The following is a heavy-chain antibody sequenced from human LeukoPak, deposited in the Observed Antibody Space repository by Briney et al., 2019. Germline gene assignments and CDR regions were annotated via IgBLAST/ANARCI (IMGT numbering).Heavy chain of an antibody. Sequence: PSETLSLTCAVYGGSFSGYYWSWIRQPPGKGLEWIGEINHSGSTNYNPSLKSRVTISVDTSKNQFSLKLSSVTAADTAVYYCARPRLRAKQWLVTGPGPYYFDYWGQGTLVTVSS. CDR2: INHSGST. CDR1: GGSFSGYY. J-gene: IGHJ4*02. V-gene: IGHV4-34*01. CDR3: ARPRLRAKQWLVTGPGPYYFDY. D-gene: IGHD6-19*01.